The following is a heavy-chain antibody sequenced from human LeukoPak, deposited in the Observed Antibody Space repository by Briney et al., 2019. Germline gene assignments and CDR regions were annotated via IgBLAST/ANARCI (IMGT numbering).Heavy chain of an antibody. CDR2: MSSKGYST. D-gene: IGHD3-16*02. CDR1: GFIFTKYA. Sequence: GGSLRLSCASSGFIFTKYAMSWVRQAPGKGLEGVSGMSSKGYSTDYADSVKGRFTISRDNYKNTLYLKMDSPRVEDTAVFCAKVSFAGGVIPYFDSWGQGTVVTVSS. J-gene: IGHJ4*02. CDR3: AKVSFAGGVIPYFDS. V-gene: IGHV3-23*01.